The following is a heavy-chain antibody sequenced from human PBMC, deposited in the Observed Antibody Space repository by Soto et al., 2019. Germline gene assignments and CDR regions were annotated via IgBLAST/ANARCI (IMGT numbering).Heavy chain of an antibody. J-gene: IGHJ4*02. CDR2: IYPGDSDT. V-gene: IGHV5-51*01. CDR3: ASRTYCTGPDCDIYFDY. CDR1: GYSFTTYW. D-gene: IGHD2-8*02. Sequence: PGESLKISCKASGYSFTTYWIGWVRQMPGKGLEWMGIIYPGDSDTRYTPSFQGQVTISADKSISTAYLQWSSLKASDTAMYYCASRTYCTGPDCDIYFDYWGQGTLVTVSS.